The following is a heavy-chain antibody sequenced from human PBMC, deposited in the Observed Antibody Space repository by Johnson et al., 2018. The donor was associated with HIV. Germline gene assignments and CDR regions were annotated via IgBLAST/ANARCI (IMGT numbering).Heavy chain of an antibody. D-gene: IGHD3-16*02. J-gene: IGHJ3*01. CDR3: ARDFGLGELSYETVDAFDF. V-gene: IGHV3-11*04. Sequence: QMQLVESGGDVVQPGRSLRLSCAASGFTFSDYYMSWIRQAPGKGLEWVSYISSSGSTIYYADSVKGRFTISRDNAKNSLYLQMNNLTTEDTAVYSCARDFGLGELSYETVDAFDFWGPGTLVTVSS. CDR1: GFTFSDYY. CDR2: ISSSGSTI.